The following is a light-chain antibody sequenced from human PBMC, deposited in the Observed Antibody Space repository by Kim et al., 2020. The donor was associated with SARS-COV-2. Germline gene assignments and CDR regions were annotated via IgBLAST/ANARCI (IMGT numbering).Light chain of an antibody. CDR2: AAS. V-gene: IGKV1-39*01. CDR3: QQSHSTPLLT. J-gene: IGKJ4*01. CDR1: QSISSH. Sequence: DIQMTQSPSSLSASVGDRVTITCRTTQSISSHLNWYQQKPGRAPKLLISAASTLQSGVPSRFSCSGSGTDFTLTISSLQPEDFATYYCQQSHSTPLLTFGGGTKVDIK.